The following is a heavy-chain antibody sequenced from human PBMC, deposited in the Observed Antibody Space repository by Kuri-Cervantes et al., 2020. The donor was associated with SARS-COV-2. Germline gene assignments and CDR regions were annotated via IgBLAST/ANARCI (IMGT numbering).Heavy chain of an antibody. D-gene: IGHD5-12*01. CDR2: IIPILGIA. V-gene: IGHV1-69*02. Sequence: SVKVSCKASGGTFSSYTISWVRQAPGQGLEWMGRIIPILGIANYAQKFQGSVTITADNSTSTAYMELSSLRSEDTAVYYCARASSGYDLDIDYWGQGTLVTVSS. CDR3: ARASSGYDLDIDY. J-gene: IGHJ4*02. CDR1: GGTFSSYT.